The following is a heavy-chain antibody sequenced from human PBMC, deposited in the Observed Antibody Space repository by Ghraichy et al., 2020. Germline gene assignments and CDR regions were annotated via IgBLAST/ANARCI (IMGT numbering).Heavy chain of an antibody. D-gene: IGHD2-2*01. CDR1: GFTFSNFY. CDR3: ASDGGPYCTSTDCYYLLDL. CDR2: IGNTGYTK. V-gene: IGHV3-11*04. J-gene: IGHJ2*01. Sequence: GGSLRLSCAASGFTFSNFYMAWIRQAPGKGLEWVSHIGNTGYTKKYADSVKGRFTISRDNAKNSLYLQMNSLIVDDTAVYYCASDGGPYCTSTDCYYLLDLWGRGTLVTVYS.